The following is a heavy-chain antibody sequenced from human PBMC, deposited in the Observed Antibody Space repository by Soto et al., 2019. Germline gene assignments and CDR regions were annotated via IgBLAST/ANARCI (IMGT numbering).Heavy chain of an antibody. CDR2: TYYKSKWYN. CDR3: AKSAGSGWHYYLYGMAV. D-gene: IGHD6-19*01. V-gene: IGHV6-1*01. CDR1: VESVSSNRAT. J-gene: IGHJ6*02. Sequence: QALSRTCASSVESVSSNRATWNWIRQSPSRGLEWLGRTYYKSKWYNDYAVSVKSRITINPDTSKNQFSLQLNSVTPEDTAVYFCAKSAGSGWHYYLYGMAVRGHGTSVTVSS.